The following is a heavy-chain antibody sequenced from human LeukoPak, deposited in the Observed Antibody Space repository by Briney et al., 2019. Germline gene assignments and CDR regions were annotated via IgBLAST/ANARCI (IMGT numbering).Heavy chain of an antibody. Sequence: GGSLRLSCGASGFTFSNYAMSWVRQAPGKGLGWVSDISGSGGSTYYADSVKGRFTISRGNSKNTLYLQMNSLRAEDTAIYYCAKDSSSTNRYYGMDVWGQGTTVTVSS. J-gene: IGHJ6*02. CDR2: ISGSGGST. D-gene: IGHD2-2*01. CDR1: GFTFSNYA. V-gene: IGHV3-23*01. CDR3: AKDSSSTNRYYGMDV.